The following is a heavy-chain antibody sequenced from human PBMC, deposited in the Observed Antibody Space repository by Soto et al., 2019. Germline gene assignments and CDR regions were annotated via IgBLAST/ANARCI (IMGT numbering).Heavy chain of an antibody. V-gene: IGHV3-33*01. CDR3: ARGYSGYDPFDY. CDR2: IWFDGSHK. D-gene: IGHD5-12*01. CDR1: GLIFKNYG. Sequence: QVQLVESGGGVVQPGRSRRLSCIGSGLIFKNYGMNGVRQAPGKGLDWLAVIWFDGSHKYYADSAKGRFTISRDNSNNTLYLQMNSLRAEDTAVYYCARGYSGYDPFDYWGQGTLVTVSS. J-gene: IGHJ4*02.